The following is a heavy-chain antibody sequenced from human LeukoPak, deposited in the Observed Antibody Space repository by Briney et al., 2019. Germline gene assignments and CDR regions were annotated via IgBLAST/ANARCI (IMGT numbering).Heavy chain of an antibody. CDR3: ARDGGNNSWYGMDV. CDR2: IYRVGST. CDR1: GFTFSDYY. D-gene: IGHD4-23*01. V-gene: IGHV3-66*01. Sequence: PGGSLRLSCAASGFTFSDYYMSWVRQAPGKGLEWVSIIYRVGSTFYADSVEGRFTISRDNSKNTLYLQMNSLRVEDTAIYYCARDGGNNSWYGMDVWGQGTTVTVSS. J-gene: IGHJ6*02.